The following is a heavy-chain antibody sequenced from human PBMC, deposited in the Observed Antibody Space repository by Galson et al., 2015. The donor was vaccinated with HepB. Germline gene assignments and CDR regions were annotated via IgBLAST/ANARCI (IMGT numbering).Heavy chain of an antibody. CDR1: GFTFGDYA. D-gene: IGHD2-2*01. Sequence: SLRLSCAASGFTFGDYAMSWFRQAPGKGLEWVGFIRSKAYGGTTEYAASVKGRFTISRDDSKSIAYLQMNSLKTEDTAVYYCTRDKPGGVVPDGGAAAGGTYYYGMDVWGQGTTVTVSS. CDR3: TRDKPGGVVPDGGAAAGGTYYYGMDV. V-gene: IGHV3-49*03. CDR2: IRSKAYGGTT. J-gene: IGHJ6*02.